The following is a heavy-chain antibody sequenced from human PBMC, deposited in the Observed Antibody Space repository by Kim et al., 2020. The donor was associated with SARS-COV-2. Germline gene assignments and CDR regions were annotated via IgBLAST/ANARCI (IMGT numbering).Heavy chain of an antibody. Sequence: SETLSLTCTVSGGSISSYYWSWIRQPPGKGLEWIGYIYYSGSTNYNPSLKSRVTISVDTSKNQFSLKLSSVTAADTAVYYCARGRRDGYKFPNDAFDIWGGGTMVTVSS. V-gene: IGHV4-59*13. CDR1: GGSISSYY. CDR2: IYYSGST. D-gene: IGHD5-12*01. CDR3: ARGRRDGYKFPNDAFDI. J-gene: IGHJ3*02.